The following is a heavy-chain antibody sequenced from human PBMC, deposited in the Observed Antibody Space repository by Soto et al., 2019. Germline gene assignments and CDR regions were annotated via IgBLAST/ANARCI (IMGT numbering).Heavy chain of an antibody. V-gene: IGHV3-74*01. CDR1: GFTFSNYW. CDR2: INSDGSSI. J-gene: IGHJ4*02. CDR3: ARGGGDYGDY. Sequence: EVQLVESGGGLVQPGGSLRLSCAASGFTFSNYWMHWVRQAPGKGLVWVSRINSDGSSISYADSVKGRFTISRDNAKNTLYLQLNSLRAEDTAVYSCARGGGDYGDYWGQGTLVTVS. D-gene: IGHD3-16*01.